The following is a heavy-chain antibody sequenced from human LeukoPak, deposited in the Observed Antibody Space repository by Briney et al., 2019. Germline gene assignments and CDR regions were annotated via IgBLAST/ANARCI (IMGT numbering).Heavy chain of an antibody. Sequence: GGSLRLSCAASGFTFSSYGMHWVRQAPGKVLQWVALIWYDGSNKYYADSVKGRFTISRDNSKNTLYLQMNSLRAEDTAVYYCARITVAGTAYYYYYGMDVWGQGTTVTVSS. D-gene: IGHD6-19*01. CDR1: GFTFSSYG. CDR2: IWYDGSNK. CDR3: ARITVAGTAYYYYYGMDV. J-gene: IGHJ6*02. V-gene: IGHV3-33*01.